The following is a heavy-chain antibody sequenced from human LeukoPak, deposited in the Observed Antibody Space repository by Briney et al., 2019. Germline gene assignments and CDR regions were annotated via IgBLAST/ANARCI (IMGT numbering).Heavy chain of an antibody. CDR2: IGGSGGST. Sequence: GGSLRLSCAASGFTFSSHAMGWVRQAPGKGLEWVSAIGGSGGSTYYADSVKGRFTISRDNSKNTLYPQMNSLRAEDTALYYCARDPGVVAFHYFDYWGQGTLVTVSS. CDR3: ARDPGVVAFHYFDY. J-gene: IGHJ4*02. CDR1: GFTFSSHA. D-gene: IGHD3-3*01. V-gene: IGHV3-23*01.